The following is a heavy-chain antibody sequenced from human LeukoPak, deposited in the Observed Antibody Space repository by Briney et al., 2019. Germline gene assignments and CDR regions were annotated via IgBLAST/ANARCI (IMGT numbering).Heavy chain of an antibody. J-gene: IGHJ4*02. D-gene: IGHD3-16*02. CDR3: ARYDVWGSYRAFDY. CDR2: IYHSGSG. CDR1: GYSISSGYY. V-gene: IGHV4-38-2*02. Sequence: SETLSLTCTVSGYSISSGYYWGWIRQPPGKGLEWIGSIYHSGSGYYNPSLKSRVTILLDTSKNQSSLRLNSVTAADTAVYYCARYDVWGSYRAFDYWGQGTLVTVSS.